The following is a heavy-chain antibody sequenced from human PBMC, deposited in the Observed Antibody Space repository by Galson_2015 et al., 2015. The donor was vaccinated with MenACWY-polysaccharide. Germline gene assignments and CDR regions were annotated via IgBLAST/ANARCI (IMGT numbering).Heavy chain of an antibody. V-gene: IGHV5-51*03. Sequence: SGAEVKKPGESLKISCQGLGYSFTSYWIGWVRQMPGKGLEWMGIIYPGGSDARFSPSFQGQVTMSVDKSISTAYLQWNSLKASDTAIYYCARITGGEYFQYWGQGALVTV. CDR1: GYSFTSYW. J-gene: IGHJ1*01. CDR3: ARITGGEYFQY. D-gene: IGHD3-10*01. CDR2: IYPGGSDA.